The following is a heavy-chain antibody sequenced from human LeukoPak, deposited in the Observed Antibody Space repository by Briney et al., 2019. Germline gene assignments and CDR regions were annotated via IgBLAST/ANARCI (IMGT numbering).Heavy chain of an antibody. J-gene: IGHJ3*02. CDR3: AKNYHSGRGTNDAFDI. V-gene: IGHV3-23*01. Sequence: GGSLRLSCAASGVMFPSYWMTWVRQAPGKGLEWVSGISGSGGSTNYADSVTGRFTISRDNSKNTLYLQMNSLRAEDTAVYYCAKNYHSGRGTNDAFDIWSQGTMVTVSS. D-gene: IGHD1-26*01. CDR2: ISGSGGST. CDR1: GVMFPSYW.